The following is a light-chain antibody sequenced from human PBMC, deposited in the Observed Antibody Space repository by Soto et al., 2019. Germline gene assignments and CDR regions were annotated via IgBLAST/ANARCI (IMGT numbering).Light chain of an antibody. CDR3: QQYGSSLGT. CDR1: QSVSSSY. J-gene: IGKJ1*01. CDR2: GAS. V-gene: IGKV3-20*01. Sequence: VLDMSRSAVSLAPKESATLSCRASQSVSSSYLAWYQQKPGQAPRLLIYGASSRATGIPDRFSGSGSGTDFTLTISILEPEELAVYYCQQYGSSLGTFGEGTKVDNK.